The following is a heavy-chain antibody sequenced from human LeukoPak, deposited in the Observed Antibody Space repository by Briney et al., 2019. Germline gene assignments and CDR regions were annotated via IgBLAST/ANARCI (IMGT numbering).Heavy chain of an antibody. Sequence: PGGSLRHSCAASAFTFSSSWMTWVHQAPGHGLEWVANIKEHGSEKNYVDSVKGRFTISRDNAKNSLYLQMNSLRAEDTAMYDCVRTRTRFDYWGQGALVTVSS. CDR2: IKEHGSEK. CDR1: AFTFSSSW. CDR3: VRTRTRFDY. J-gene: IGHJ4*02. V-gene: IGHV3-7*01.